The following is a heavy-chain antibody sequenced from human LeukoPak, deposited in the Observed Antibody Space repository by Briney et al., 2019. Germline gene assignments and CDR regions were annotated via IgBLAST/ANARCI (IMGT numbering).Heavy chain of an antibody. CDR2: ISIDGGRT. CDR1: GFTFSNYA. Sequence: PGGSLRLSCAASGFTFSNYAKSWVRQAPGKGPEWVSTISIDGGRTYYADSVKGRFTVSRDTSKNTLYLQMNSLRAEDTAVYYCARKGIGSSRYQNMDVWGKGTTVTVSS. CDR3: ARKGIGSSRYQNMDV. V-gene: IGHV3-23*01. J-gene: IGHJ6*03. D-gene: IGHD6-25*01.